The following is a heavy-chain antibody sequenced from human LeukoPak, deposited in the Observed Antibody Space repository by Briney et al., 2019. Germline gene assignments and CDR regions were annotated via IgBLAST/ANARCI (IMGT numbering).Heavy chain of an antibody. CDR1: GFTFSSYW. J-gene: IGHJ4*02. D-gene: IGHD3-3*01. V-gene: IGHV3-7*01. CDR3: GRESPYRFWSGYPFGY. Sequence: PGGSLRLSCAASGFTFSSYWMSWVRQAPGEGLEWVANIKQGGSEKYYVDSVKGRFTISRDNVKNSLYLQMNSLRAEDTAVYYRGRESPYRFWSGYPFGYWGQGTLVTVSS. CDR2: IKQGGSEK.